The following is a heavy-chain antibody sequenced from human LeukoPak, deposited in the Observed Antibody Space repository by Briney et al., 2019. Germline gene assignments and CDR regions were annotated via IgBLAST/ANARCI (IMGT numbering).Heavy chain of an antibody. V-gene: IGHV3-23*01. CDR1: GFTFSSYA. CDR2: ITASGFST. Sequence: GGSLRLSCAASGFTFSSYAVSWVRQAPGKGLEWVSAITASGFSTYYADSVKGRFTISRDNSKNTLYLQMNSLRAEDTAVYYCAKDLRPGYCSSTSCYTGVGAFDYWGQGTLVTVSS. J-gene: IGHJ4*02. D-gene: IGHD2-2*02. CDR3: AKDLRPGYCSSTSCYTGVGAFDY.